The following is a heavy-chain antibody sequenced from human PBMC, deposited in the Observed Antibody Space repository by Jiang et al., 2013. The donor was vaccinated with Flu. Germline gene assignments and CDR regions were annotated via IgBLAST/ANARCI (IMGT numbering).Heavy chain of an antibody. CDR2: INPNGGGT. D-gene: IGHD2-15*01. V-gene: IGHV1-2*02. CDR1: GYIFIDFY. Sequence: GAEVKKPGASVKVSCKTSGYIFIDFYIHWVRQAPGQGPEWMGWINPNGGGTKYAQKFQGRVTMTRDTSISTADMELSSLTSDDTAIYYCAREGGGRESGNYYGMDVWGQGTTVTVSS. CDR3: AREGGGRESGNYYGMDV. J-gene: IGHJ6*02.